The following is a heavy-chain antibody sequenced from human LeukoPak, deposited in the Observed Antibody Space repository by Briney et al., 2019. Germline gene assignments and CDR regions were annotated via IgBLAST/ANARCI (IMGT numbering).Heavy chain of an antibody. J-gene: IGHJ4*02. Sequence: GGSLRLSCAASGITFSDTYMSWIRQAPGKGLEWVSYISSSSSTIHYADSEKGRFTISRDNARNSLYLQMNSLRAEDTAVYYCARHSRRNYFDYWGQGTLVTVSS. CDR3: ARHSRRNYFDY. V-gene: IGHV3-11*01. CDR2: ISSSSSTI. CDR1: GITFSDTY.